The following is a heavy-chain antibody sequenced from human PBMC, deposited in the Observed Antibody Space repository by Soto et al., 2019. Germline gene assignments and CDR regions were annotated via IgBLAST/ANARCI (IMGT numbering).Heavy chain of an antibody. CDR1: GGTLSSYA. Sequence: SVKVSCKASGGTLSSYAISWVRQAPGQGLEWMGGIIPIFGTANYAQKFQGRVTITADESTSTAYMELSSLRSEDTAVYYCARVRGAAAGIDAFDIWGQGTMVTVSS. J-gene: IGHJ3*02. D-gene: IGHD6-25*01. V-gene: IGHV1-69*13. CDR2: IIPIFGTA. CDR3: ARVRGAAAGIDAFDI.